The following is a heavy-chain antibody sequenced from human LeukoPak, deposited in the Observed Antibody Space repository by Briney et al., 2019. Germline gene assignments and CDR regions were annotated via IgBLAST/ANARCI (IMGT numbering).Heavy chain of an antibody. D-gene: IGHD3-10*01. CDR3: ARLMVRVAIDY. CDR1: GFTFSSYW. CDR2: IKQDGSEK. J-gene: IGHJ4*02. V-gene: IGHV3-7*03. Sequence: PGGSLRLSCAASGFTFSSYWMSWVRQAPGKGLEWVANIKQDGSEKYYVDSVKGRFTTSRDNARNSLYLQMNSLRAEDTAVYYCARLMVRVAIDYWGRGTLVTVSS.